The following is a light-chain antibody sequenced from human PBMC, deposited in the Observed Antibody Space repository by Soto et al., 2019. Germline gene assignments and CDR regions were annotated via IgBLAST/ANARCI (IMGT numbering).Light chain of an antibody. CDR3: QQYGSSAYT. CDR1: QSVSSSY. V-gene: IGKV3-20*01. Sequence: EIVLTQSPGTLSLSPGERATLSCRASQSVSSSYLAWYQQKPGQAPRLLIYGASSRATGIPDRFSGSGSGTDVTLNISRLEPEDFAVYYCQQYGSSAYTFGQGTKLEIK. CDR2: GAS. J-gene: IGKJ2*01.